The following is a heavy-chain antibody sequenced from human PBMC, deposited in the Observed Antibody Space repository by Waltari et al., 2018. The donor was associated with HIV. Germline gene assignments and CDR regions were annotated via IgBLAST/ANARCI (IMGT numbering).Heavy chain of an antibody. V-gene: IGHV3-48*01. CDR1: GFTLTSNS. J-gene: IGHJ5*02. CDR3: ATLCYCYKTFGHFDP. CDR2: ISSSSITM. Sequence: ASGFTLTSNSMNWVRQAPGKGLEWISYISSSSITMYYADSVKGRFTISRDNAKNSLYLQMNSLRAQNSGVYSCATLCYCYKTFGHFDPWGQGTLVTVSS. D-gene: IGHD3-22*01.